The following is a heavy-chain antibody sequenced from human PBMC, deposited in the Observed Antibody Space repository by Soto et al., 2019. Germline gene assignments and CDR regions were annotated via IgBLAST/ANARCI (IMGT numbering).Heavy chain of an antibody. Sequence: GGSLRLSCAASGFTFSNAWMSWVRQAPGKGLEWVGRIKSKTDGGTTDYAAPVKGRFTISRDDSKNTLYLQMNSLKTEDTAVYYCTTLDDFWSGYYLFDYWGQGTLVTVYS. CDR2: IKSKTDGGTT. J-gene: IGHJ4*02. V-gene: IGHV3-15*01. CDR3: TTLDDFWSGYYLFDY. D-gene: IGHD3-3*01. CDR1: GFTFSNAW.